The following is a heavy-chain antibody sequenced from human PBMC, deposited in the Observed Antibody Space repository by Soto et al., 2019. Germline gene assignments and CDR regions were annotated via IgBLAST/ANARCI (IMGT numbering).Heavy chain of an antibody. CDR1: GFTFDDYA. J-gene: IGHJ4*02. CDR2: ISSSSSYI. Sequence: GGSLRLSCAASGFTFDDYAMHWVRQAPGKGLEWVSGISSSSSYIYYADSVKGRFTISRDNAKNSLYLQMNSLRAEDTAVYYCAREQGEYSSSYFDYWGQGTLVTVSS. CDR3: AREQGEYSSSYFDY. D-gene: IGHD6-6*01. V-gene: IGHV3-21*01.